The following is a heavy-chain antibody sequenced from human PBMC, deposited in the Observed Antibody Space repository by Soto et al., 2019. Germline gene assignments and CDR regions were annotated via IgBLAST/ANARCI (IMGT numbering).Heavy chain of an antibody. CDR3: ARVLYGEPYYYYGMDV. Sequence: SVKVSCKASGYTFTSYGISWVRQAPGQGLEWMGWISAYNGNTNYAQKLQGRVTMTTDTSTSTAYMELRSLRSDDTAVYYCARVLYGEPYYYYGMDVWGQGTTVTASS. CDR2: ISAYNGNT. CDR1: GYTFTSYG. V-gene: IGHV1-18*04. J-gene: IGHJ6*02. D-gene: IGHD4-17*01.